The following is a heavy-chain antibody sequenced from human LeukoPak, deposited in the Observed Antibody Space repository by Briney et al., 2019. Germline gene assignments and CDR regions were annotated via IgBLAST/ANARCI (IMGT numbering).Heavy chain of an antibody. CDR3: ARESITVVRTDAFDI. CDR2: INQDGSEK. CDR1: GFTFSSYW. V-gene: IGHV3-7*03. J-gene: IGHJ3*02. D-gene: IGHD3-10*01. Sequence: PGGSLRLSCAASGFTFSSYWMTWVRQAPGKGLEWVASINQDGSEKYYVDSVKGRFTISRDNSKNTLYLQMNSLRVDDTAVYYCARESITVVRTDAFDIWGQGTMVTVSS.